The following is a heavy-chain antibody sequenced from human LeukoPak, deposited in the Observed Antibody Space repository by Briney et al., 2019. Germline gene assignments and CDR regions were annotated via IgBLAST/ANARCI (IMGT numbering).Heavy chain of an antibody. CDR1: GFTFSSYS. J-gene: IGHJ6*02. CDR3: ARDRGITMVRGVRYYYYGMDV. Sequence: GGSLRLSCAASGFTFSSYSMNWVRQAPGKGLEWVSSISSSSSYIYYADSVKGRFTISRDNAKNSLYLQMNSLRAEDTAVYYCARDRGITMVRGVRYYYYGMDVWGQGTTVTVSS. D-gene: IGHD3-10*01. CDR2: ISSSSSYI. V-gene: IGHV3-21*04.